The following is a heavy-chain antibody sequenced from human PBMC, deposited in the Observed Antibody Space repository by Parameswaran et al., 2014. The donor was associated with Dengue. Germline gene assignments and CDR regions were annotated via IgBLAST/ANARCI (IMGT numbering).Heavy chain of an antibody. CDR2: INAGNGNT. J-gene: IGHJ6*03. CDR3: TVLTWEFNYYMDV. D-gene: IGHD1-26*01. V-gene: IGHV1-3*01. Sequence: VRQAPGQRLEWMGWINAGNGNTKYSQKFQGRVTITRDTSASTAYMELSSLRSEDTAVYYCTVLTWEFNYYMDVWGKGTTVTVSS.